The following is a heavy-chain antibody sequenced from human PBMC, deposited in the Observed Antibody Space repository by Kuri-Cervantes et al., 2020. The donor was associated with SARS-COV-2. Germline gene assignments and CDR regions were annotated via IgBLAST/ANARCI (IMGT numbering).Heavy chain of an antibody. D-gene: IGHD2-2*01. CDR2: IYTSGST. CDR3: ASRIVVVPAAGPYFDY. V-gene: IGHV4-4*07. Sequence: SETLSLTCTVSGGSISSYYWSWIRQPAGKGLEWIGRIYTSGSTYYNPSLKSRVTISVDTSKNQFSLKLSSVTAADTAVYYCASRIVVVPAAGPYFDYWGQGTLVTVSS. J-gene: IGHJ4*02. CDR1: GGSISSYY.